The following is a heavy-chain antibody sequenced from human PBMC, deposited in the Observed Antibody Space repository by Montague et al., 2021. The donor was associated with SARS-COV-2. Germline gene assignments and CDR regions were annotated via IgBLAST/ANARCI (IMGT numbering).Heavy chain of an antibody. CDR2: IFYTGSK. J-gene: IGHJ4*02. D-gene: IGHD3-16*01. Sequence: SETLSLTCSVSGGSTSNYYWTWIRQSPGKGLQWIGYIFYTGSKKFNPSLKTRASMSLDASKNHFSLRLSAVTAADTARYYCARAQNKCFIANCVDYFDLWGLGALVTVSS. V-gene: IGHV4-59*01. CDR1: GGSTSNYY. CDR3: ARAQNKCFIANCVDYFDL.